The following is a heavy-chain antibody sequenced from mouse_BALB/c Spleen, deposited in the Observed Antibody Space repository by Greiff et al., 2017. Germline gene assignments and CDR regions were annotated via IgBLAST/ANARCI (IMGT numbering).Heavy chain of an antibody. CDR3: AREDYGSSYYAMDY. J-gene: IGHJ4*01. Sequence: EVKLVESGGGLVKPGGSLKLSCAASGFTFSSYAMSWVRQTPEKRLEWVASISSGGSTYYSDSVKVRFTTSRANARNILYLQMSSLRSEDTAMYYCAREDYGSSYYAMDYWGQGTSVTVSS. D-gene: IGHD1-1*01. V-gene: IGHV5-6-5*01. CDR2: ISSGGST. CDR1: GFTFSSYA.